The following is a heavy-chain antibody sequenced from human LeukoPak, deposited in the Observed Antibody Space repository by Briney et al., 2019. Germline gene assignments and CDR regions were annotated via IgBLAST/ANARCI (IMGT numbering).Heavy chain of an antibody. CDR1: GGSISSGGYY. CDR3: ARSTVPDTYYYGMDV. Sequence: SETLSLTCTVSGGSISSGGYYWSWIRQHPGKGLEWIGYIYHSGSTYYNPSLKSRVTISVDTSKNQFSLKLSSVTAADTAVYYCARSTVPDTYYYGMDVWGQGTTVTVSS. V-gene: IGHV4-31*03. CDR2: IYHSGST. D-gene: IGHD3-9*01. J-gene: IGHJ6*02.